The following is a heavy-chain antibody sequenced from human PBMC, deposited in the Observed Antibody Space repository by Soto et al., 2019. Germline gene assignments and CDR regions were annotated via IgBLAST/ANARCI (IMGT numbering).Heavy chain of an antibody. J-gene: IGHJ6*02. CDR2: IYSRGDT. CDR3: AGIGEDVYYGMDV. CDR1: GGSMRSYY. D-gene: IGHD2-21*01. V-gene: IGHV4-4*07. Sequence: PSETLSLTCSVSGGSMRSYYWNWLRQPAGKGLEWIGRIYSRGDTNYNPSVKSRVTMSVDTSKNEFSLRLNSVTAADTAVYYCAGIGEDVYYGMDVWGQGTTVTVSS.